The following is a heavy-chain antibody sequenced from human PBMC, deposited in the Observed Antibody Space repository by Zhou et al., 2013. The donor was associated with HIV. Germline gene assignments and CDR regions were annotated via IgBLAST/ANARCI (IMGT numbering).Heavy chain of an antibody. CDR1: QYIFTDYY. D-gene: IGHD5-12*01. Sequence: QVQLVQSGPEVKKPRASVKVSCKASQYIFTDYYIHWLRQVPGQGFEWMGWINPKSGGTNYAQDFQGRLTMTRDTSITTVYMELKRLTSEDTAMYFCARSHKWLQLRYQGNFDYWGQGTVVTVSS. J-gene: IGHJ4*02. CDR2: INPKSGGT. V-gene: IGHV1-2*02. CDR3: ARSHKWLQLRYQGNFDY.